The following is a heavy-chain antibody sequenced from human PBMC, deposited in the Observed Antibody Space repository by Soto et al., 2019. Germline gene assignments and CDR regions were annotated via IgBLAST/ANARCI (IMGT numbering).Heavy chain of an antibody. D-gene: IGHD6-13*01. Sequence: ASVKVSCKASGYTFTNYGISWVRQAPGQGLEWMGWTSDYNGNTNYAQNFQGRVTLTTDTSTSTAYTELRSLRSDDTAVYYCARGGGIYSISWPLDYWGQGTLVTVSS. CDR3: ARGGGIYSISWPLDY. J-gene: IGHJ4*02. CDR1: GYTFTNYG. V-gene: IGHV1-18*04. CDR2: TSDYNGNT.